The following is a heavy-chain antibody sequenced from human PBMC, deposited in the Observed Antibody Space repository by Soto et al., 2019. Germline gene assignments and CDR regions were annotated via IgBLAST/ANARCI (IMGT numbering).Heavy chain of an antibody. J-gene: IGHJ5*02. CDR3: ARDSSGYYYDSRNGWFDP. Sequence: XSVKVSCTASGSPITNYYMQWGRQSTGQGLEWMGMINPSGGSTRYAQKFQGRVTMTRDTSTNTVYMELSSLRSEDTAVYYCARDSSGYYYDSRNGWFDPWGQGTLVTVSS. V-gene: IGHV1-46*01. D-gene: IGHD3-22*01. CDR2: INPSGGST. CDR1: GSPITNYY.